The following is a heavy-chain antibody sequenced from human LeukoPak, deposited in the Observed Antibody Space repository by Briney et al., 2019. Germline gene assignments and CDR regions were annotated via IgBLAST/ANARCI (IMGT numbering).Heavy chain of an antibody. Sequence: GASVNVSCTPSGGTFSTYGVSWVRQAPGQRLEWLGRIIPMFDITNYAPKFQGRVTVSADKATNTAYMDLSSLISEDTAVYYCARDSSAAGSGGLFDPWGQGTQVTVSS. CDR2: IIPMFDIT. CDR3: ARDSSAAGSGGLFDP. D-gene: IGHD6-13*01. CDR1: GGTFSTYG. J-gene: IGHJ5*02. V-gene: IGHV1-69*04.